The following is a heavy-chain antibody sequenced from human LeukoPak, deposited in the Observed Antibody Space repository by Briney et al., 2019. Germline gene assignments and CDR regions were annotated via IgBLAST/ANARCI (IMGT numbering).Heavy chain of an antibody. D-gene: IGHD5-18*01. V-gene: IGHV4-39*07. CDR3: ARDRIELWLQSAFDI. CDR1: SGSFSSSSYY. J-gene: IGHJ3*02. CDR2: IYYSGST. Sequence: SETLSLTCTVPSGSFSSSSYYWGWIRQPPGKGLEWIGSIYYSGSTFYNPSLKSRVTISVDTSKNHFSLRLSSVTAADTAVYYCARDRIELWLQSAFDIWGQGTMVTVSS.